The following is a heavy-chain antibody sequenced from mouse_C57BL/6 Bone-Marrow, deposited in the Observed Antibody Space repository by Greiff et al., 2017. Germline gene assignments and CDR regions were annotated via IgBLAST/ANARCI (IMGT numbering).Heavy chain of an antibody. CDR1: GFTFSNYW. V-gene: IGHV6-3*01. D-gene: IGHD1-1*01. Sequence: DVKLQESGGGLVQPGGSMKLSCVASGFTFSNYWMNWVRQSPEKGLEWVAQIRLKSDNYATHYAESVKGRFTISRDDSKSSVYLQMNNLRAEDTGIDYCTGSYYGSYYFDYWGQGTTLTVSS. J-gene: IGHJ2*01. CDR3: TGSYYGSYYFDY. CDR2: IRLKSDNYAT.